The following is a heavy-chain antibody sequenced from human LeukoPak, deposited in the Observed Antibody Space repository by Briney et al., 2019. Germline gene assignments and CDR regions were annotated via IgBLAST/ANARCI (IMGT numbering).Heavy chain of an antibody. Sequence: SETLSLTCTVSGGSISSSSYYWGWIRQPPGKGLEWIGSIYYSGSTYYNPSLKSRVTISVDTSKNQFSLKLSSVTAADTAVYYCARRGPTYYYDSSGYYLDYWGQGTLVTVSS. V-gene: IGHV4-39*01. CDR2: IYYSGST. J-gene: IGHJ4*02. CDR1: GGSISSSSYY. D-gene: IGHD3-22*01. CDR3: ARRGPTYYYDSSGYYLDY.